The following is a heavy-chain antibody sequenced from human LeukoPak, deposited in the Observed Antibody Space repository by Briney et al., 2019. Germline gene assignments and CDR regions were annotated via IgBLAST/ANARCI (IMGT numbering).Heavy chain of an antibody. CDR3: AREFGELSYYFDY. CDR1: GYTFTSYA. Sequence: ASVTVSCKASGYTFTSYAMHWVRQAPGQRLEWMGWINAGNGNTKYSQKFQGRVTITRDTSASTAYMELSSLRSEDTAVYYCAREFGELSYYFDYWGQGTLVTVSS. D-gene: IGHD3-10*01. J-gene: IGHJ4*02. V-gene: IGHV1-3*01. CDR2: INAGNGNT.